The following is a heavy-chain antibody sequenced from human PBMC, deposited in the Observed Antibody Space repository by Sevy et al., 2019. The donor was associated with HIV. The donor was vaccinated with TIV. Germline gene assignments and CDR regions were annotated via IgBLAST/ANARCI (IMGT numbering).Heavy chain of an antibody. CDR3: ARGLQYCSGGSCYWGLSFVP. J-gene: IGHJ5*02. D-gene: IGHD2-15*01. V-gene: IGHV1-2*04. CDR2: INPNSGGT. CDR1: GYTFTGYY. Sequence: ASVKVSCKASGYTFTGYYMHWVRQAPGQGLEWMGWINPNSGGTNYAQKFQGWVTMTRDTSIRTAYMELSRLRSDDTAVYYCARGLQYCSGGSCYWGLSFVPWGQGTLVTVSS.